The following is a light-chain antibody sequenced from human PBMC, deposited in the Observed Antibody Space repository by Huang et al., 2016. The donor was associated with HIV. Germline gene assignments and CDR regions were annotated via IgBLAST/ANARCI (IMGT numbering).Light chain of an antibody. Sequence: DIQVTQSPSSLSASVGDRVTITCRASQPINTYLNWYPQKPGKAPKLLIYDSSTLQSGVPSMFRGSGSGTDFTLTISSLQPEDFATYYCQQSYSMPITFGLGTRLEI. CDR2: DSS. CDR3: QQSYSMPIT. CDR1: QPINTY. J-gene: IGKJ5*01. V-gene: IGKV1-39*01.